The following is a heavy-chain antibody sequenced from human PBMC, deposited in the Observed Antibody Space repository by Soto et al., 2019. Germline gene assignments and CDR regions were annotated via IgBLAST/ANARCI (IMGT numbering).Heavy chain of an antibody. CDR2: INHSGST. V-gene: IGHV4-34*01. Sequence: SETLSLTCAVYGGSFSGYYWSWIRQPPGKGLEWIGEINHSGSTNYNPSLKSRVTISVDTSKNQFSLKLSSVTAADTAVYYCARVYCSSTSCHAYYYYGMNVWGQGTTVTVSS. D-gene: IGHD2-2*01. CDR1: GGSFSGYY. CDR3: ARVYCSSTSCHAYYYYGMNV. J-gene: IGHJ6*02.